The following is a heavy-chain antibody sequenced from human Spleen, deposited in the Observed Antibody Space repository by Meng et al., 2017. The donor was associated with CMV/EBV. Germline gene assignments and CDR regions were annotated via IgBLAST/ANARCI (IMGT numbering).Heavy chain of an antibody. CDR1: GLTFSNCA. V-gene: IGHV3-21*01. J-gene: IGHJ4*02. D-gene: IGHD5-18*01. CDR3: ARYGYAFDY. Sequence: GESLKISCAASGLTFSNCAMSWVRQAPGKGLEWVSSISHSSTYIYYADSVRGRFTISRDNAKNSLYLQMNSLRAEDTAVYYCARYGYAFDYWGQGTLVTVSS. CDR2: ISHSSTYI.